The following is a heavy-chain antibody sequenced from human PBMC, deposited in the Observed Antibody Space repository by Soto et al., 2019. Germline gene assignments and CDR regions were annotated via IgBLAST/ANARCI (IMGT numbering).Heavy chain of an antibody. CDR1: GGSFSDYY. CDR3: AGANCSSTSCYREEDYYYYMDV. J-gene: IGHJ6*03. V-gene: IGHV4-34*01. Sequence: SETLSLTCAVYGGSFSDYYWSWIRQPPGKGLEWIGKINHSGSTNYNPSLKSRVTISVDMSKNQFSLKLSSVTAADTAVYYCAGANCSSTSCYREEDYYYYMDVWGKGTTVTVSS. CDR2: INHSGST. D-gene: IGHD2-2*01.